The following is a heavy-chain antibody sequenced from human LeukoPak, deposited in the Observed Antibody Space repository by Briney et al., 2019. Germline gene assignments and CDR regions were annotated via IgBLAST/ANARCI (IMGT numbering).Heavy chain of an antibody. CDR3: ARAGRTSTGVFDN. V-gene: IGHV1-18*04. CDR2: ISTYNGDT. J-gene: IGHJ4*02. D-gene: IGHD2-2*01. Sequence: ASVKVSCKTSNYIFASYGISWFRQAPGQGLEWMGWISTYNGDTKFAQNLQGRLTVTTDTSTRTVYMELRSLRSDDTAVYYCARAGRTSTGVFDNWGQGTLVTVSS. CDR1: NYIFASYG.